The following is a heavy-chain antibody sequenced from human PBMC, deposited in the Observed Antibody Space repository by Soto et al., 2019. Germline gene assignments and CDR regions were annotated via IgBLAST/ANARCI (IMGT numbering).Heavy chain of an antibody. Sequence: SETLSLTCTVSGGSISSGGYYWSWIRQHPEKGQEWIGYIYYSGSTFYNPSFKSRVTISVDTSKIHFSLMLSSVTAADTAVYYCSCITMVRGAADGLYYYYYYMDVWGKGTTVTVSS. CDR1: GGSISSGGYY. CDR2: IYYSGST. D-gene: IGHD3-10*01. V-gene: IGHV4-31*03. CDR3: SCITMVRGAADGLYYYYYYMDV. J-gene: IGHJ6*03.